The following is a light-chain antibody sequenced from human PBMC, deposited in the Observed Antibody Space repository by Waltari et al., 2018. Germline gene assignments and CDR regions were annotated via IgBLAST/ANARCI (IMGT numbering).Light chain of an antibody. CDR2: SAS. Sequence: EIVMTQSPPTLSVSPGERATLSCRASQSVSNSLAWYQHRPGRAPRLLIHSASTRATGIPARFSGSGSETEFTLTISNLQSEDFALYYCQQYNNWPPITFGQGTRLEIK. CDR3: QQYNNWPPIT. V-gene: IGKV3D-15*01. J-gene: IGKJ5*01. CDR1: QSVSNS.